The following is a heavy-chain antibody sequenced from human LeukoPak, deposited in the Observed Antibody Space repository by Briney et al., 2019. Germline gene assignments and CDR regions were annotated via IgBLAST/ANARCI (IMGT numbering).Heavy chain of an antibody. CDR3: ARDSYSSGWFDY. V-gene: IGHV3-33*01. D-gene: IGHD6-19*01. J-gene: IGHJ4*02. CDR2: IWYDGSNK. Sequence: PGGSLRLSCAASGFTFSSYGMHWVRQAPGKGLEWVAVIWYDGSNKYYADSVKGRFTISRDNSKNTLYLQMNSLRAEDTAVYYCARDSYSSGWFDYWGQGTLATVSS. CDR1: GFTFSSYG.